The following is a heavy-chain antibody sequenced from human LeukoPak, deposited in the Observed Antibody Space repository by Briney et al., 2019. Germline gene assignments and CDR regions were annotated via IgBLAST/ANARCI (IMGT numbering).Heavy chain of an antibody. Sequence: ASVKVSCKASGYTFTSYGISWVRQAPGQGLEWMGWISACNGNTNYALKLQGRVTMTTDTSTSTAYMELRSLRSDDTAVYYCARAEGIVVVPAAMLGLGYWGQGTLVTVSS. J-gene: IGHJ4*02. CDR2: ISACNGNT. CDR3: ARAEGIVVVPAAMLGLGY. V-gene: IGHV1-18*01. D-gene: IGHD2-2*01. CDR1: GYTFTSYG.